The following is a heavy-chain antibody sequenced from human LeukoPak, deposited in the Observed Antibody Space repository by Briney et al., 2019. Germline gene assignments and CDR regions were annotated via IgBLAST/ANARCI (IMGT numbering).Heavy chain of an antibody. CDR2: ISSSSSYI. CDR1: GFTFSSYS. D-gene: IGHD3-22*01. J-gene: IGHJ4*02. Sequence: GGSLRLSRAASGFTFSSYSMNWVRQAPGKGLEGVSSISSSSSYIYYADSVKGRFTISRDNAKNSLYLQMSSLRAEDTAVYYCARGSYYYDSSGYYPGYWGQGTLVAVSS. CDR3: ARGSYYYDSSGYYPGY. V-gene: IGHV3-21*01.